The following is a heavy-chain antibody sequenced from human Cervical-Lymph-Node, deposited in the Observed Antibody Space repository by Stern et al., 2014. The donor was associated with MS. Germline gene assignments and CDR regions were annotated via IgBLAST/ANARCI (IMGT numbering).Heavy chain of an antibody. D-gene: IGHD2-8*02. CDR2: INYNGGSN. Sequence: EVQLVESGGGVVRPGGSLRLSCAASGFIFDDSCMSWVRQGPGKGQEWVSAINYNGGSNDYAASVKGRFTIARDNAKKSLYLRMNSLRVEDTAVYHCARAFCTGGVCYSFPFYGMDVWGQGTTVTVSS. CDR3: ARAFCTGGVCYSFPFYGMDV. CDR1: GFIFDDSC. J-gene: IGHJ6*02. V-gene: IGHV3-20*01.